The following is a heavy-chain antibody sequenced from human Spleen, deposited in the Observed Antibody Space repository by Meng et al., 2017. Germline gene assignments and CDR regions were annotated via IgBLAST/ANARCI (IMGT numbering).Heavy chain of an antibody. D-gene: IGHD3-10*01. CDR3: ARYYGSGSYYKNEDDY. CDR2: IYYSGST. V-gene: IGHV4-39*07. J-gene: IGHJ4*02. CDR1: GGSISSSSYY. Sequence: SETLSLTCTVSGGSISSSSYYWGWIRQPPGKGLEWIGSIYYSGSTYYNPSLKSRVTISVDTSKNQFSLKLSSVTAADTAVYYCARYYGSGSYYKNEDDYWGQGTLVTVSS.